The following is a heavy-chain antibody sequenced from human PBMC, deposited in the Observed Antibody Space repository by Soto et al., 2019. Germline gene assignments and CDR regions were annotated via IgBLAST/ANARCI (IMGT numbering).Heavy chain of an antibody. CDR1: GGTFSSYA. V-gene: IGHV1-69*13. D-gene: IGHD6-13*01. Sequence: ASVKVSCKASGGTFSSYAISWVRQAPGQGLEWMGGIIPIFGTANYAQKFQGRVTITADESTSTAYMELSSLRSEDTAVYYCARVSTPGIAAAVLYYYYGMDVWGQGTTVTVSS. CDR3: ARVSTPGIAAAVLYYYYGMDV. CDR2: IIPIFGTA. J-gene: IGHJ6*02.